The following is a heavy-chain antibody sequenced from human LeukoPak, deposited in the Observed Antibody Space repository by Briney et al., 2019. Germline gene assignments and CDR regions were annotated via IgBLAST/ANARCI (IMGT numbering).Heavy chain of an antibody. D-gene: IGHD6-13*01. Sequence: GRSLRLSCAASVFTFTSYTMHGVRQAPGKGLEWVAVISSDGSSKYYADSVKGRFTISRDNSKNTLYLQMNSLRTEDTAVYYCARDQGRIAPAGNYLSSGYWGPGTLVTVSS. J-gene: IGHJ4*02. CDR3: ARDQGRIAPAGNYLSSGY. CDR2: ISSDGSSK. CDR1: VFTFTSYT. V-gene: IGHV3-30-3*01.